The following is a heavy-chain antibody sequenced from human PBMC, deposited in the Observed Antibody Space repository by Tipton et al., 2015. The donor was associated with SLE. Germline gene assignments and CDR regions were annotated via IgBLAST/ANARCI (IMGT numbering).Heavy chain of an antibody. Sequence: TLSLTCTVSGGSISSYYWSWIRQPPGKGLEWIGYIYTSGSTNYNPSLKSRVTISVDTSKNQFSLKLSPVTAADTAVYYCARHNGYDYIWGSYRNEGWFDPWGQGTLVTVSS. CDR1: GGSISSYY. J-gene: IGHJ5*02. CDR2: IYTSGST. CDR3: ARHNGYDYIWGSYRNEGWFDP. D-gene: IGHD3-16*02. V-gene: IGHV4-4*08.